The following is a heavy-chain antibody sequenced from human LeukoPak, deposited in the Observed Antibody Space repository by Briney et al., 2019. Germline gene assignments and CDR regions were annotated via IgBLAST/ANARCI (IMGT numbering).Heavy chain of an antibody. J-gene: IGHJ4*02. CDR2: IIPIFGTA. CDR1: GGTFSSYA. CDR3: ARDPSYSSSETLFGL. V-gene: IGHV1-69*13. Sequence: SVKVSCTASGGTFSSYAISWVRQAPGQGLEWMGGIIPIFGTANYAQKFQGRVTITADESTSTAYMELSSLRSEDTAVYYCARDPSYSSSETLFGLWGQGTLVTVSS. D-gene: IGHD6-6*01.